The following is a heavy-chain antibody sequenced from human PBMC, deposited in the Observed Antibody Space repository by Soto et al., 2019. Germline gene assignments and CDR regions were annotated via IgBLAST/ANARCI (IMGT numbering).Heavy chain of an antibody. V-gene: IGHV3-74*01. CDR3: ATGSGWYSPDY. D-gene: IGHD6-19*01. Sequence: EVQLVESGGGLVQPGGSLRLSCAASGFTFSSNWMHWVRQGPGKGRVWVSRIDNDGRSRDYADSVKGRFTISRDNAKNTLYLEMSSLRAEDTAVYYCATGSGWYSPDYWGQGTLVTVSS. CDR2: IDNDGRSR. J-gene: IGHJ4*02. CDR1: GFTFSSNW.